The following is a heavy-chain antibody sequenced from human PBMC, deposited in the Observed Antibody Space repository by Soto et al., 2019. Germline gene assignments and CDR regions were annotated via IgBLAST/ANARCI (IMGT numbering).Heavy chain of an antibody. CDR1: GYTFTSYD. J-gene: IGHJ6*03. Sequence: ASVKVSCKASGYTFTSYDINWVRQATGQGLEWMGWMNPNSGNTGYAQKFQGRVTMTRNTSISTAYMELSSLRSEDTAVYYCARGRALEWFGRLRGGSYYYYYMDVWGKGTTVTVSS. V-gene: IGHV1-8*01. D-gene: IGHD3-3*01. CDR3: ARGRALEWFGRLRGGSYYYYYMDV. CDR2: MNPNSGNT.